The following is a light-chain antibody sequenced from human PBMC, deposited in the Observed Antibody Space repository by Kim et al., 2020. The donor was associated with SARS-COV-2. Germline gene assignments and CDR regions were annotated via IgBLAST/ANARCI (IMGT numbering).Light chain of an antibody. J-gene: IGKJ2*01. CDR2: KAS. CDR3: QQYSSYTFT. Sequence: DIQMTQSPSTLSASVGDRVTITCRASQSISSWLAWYQQKPGKAPKLLIYKASSLESGVPSRFSGSGYGTEFTLTISSLQPDDFATYDCQQYSSYTFTFGQGTKLEI. V-gene: IGKV1-5*03. CDR1: QSISSW.